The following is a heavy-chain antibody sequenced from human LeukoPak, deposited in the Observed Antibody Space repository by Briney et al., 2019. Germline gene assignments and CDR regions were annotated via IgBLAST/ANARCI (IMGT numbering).Heavy chain of an antibody. CDR1: GFTFSSYE. Sequence: PGGSLRLSCAASGFTFSSYEMKWVRQGPGKGLEWVSYISSSGSTLYYADSVKGRFTISRDNAKNSLYLQMNSLRAEDTDVYDCARALAGDPLDAFDIWGQGTMVTVSS. CDR2: ISSSGSTL. V-gene: IGHV3-48*03. D-gene: IGHD2-21*02. J-gene: IGHJ3*02. CDR3: ARALAGDPLDAFDI.